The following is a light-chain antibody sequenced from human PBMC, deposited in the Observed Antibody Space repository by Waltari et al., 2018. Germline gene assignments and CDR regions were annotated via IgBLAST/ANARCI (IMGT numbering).Light chain of an antibody. CDR3: LSRDTSSTRL. CDR2: GQD. Sequence: SSELTQDHAVSVALGQTVRITCQGDRLRRYSASWYQQRPGHAPILVLYGQDNRPSGIPDRFSGSTSGNTASLTITGAQAEDEADYYCLSRDTSSTRLFGGGTRLTV. V-gene: IGLV3-19*01. J-gene: IGLJ2*01. CDR1: RLRRYS.